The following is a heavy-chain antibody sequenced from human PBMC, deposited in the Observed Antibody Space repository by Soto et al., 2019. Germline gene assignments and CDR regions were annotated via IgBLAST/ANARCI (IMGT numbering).Heavy chain of an antibody. J-gene: IGHJ4*02. CDR3: ARLVYDSSGYRPG. D-gene: IGHD3-22*01. CDR2: IYYSGST. CDR1: GGSITSTSYY. V-gene: IGHV4-39*01. Sequence: TXXTLSLPFPVSGGSITSTSYYWGSIRQPPGKGLEWIGSIYYSGSTYYNPSLKSRGTISVDTSKNQFSLKLSSVNAADTAVYYCARLVYDSSGYRPGWGQGTLVTVSS.